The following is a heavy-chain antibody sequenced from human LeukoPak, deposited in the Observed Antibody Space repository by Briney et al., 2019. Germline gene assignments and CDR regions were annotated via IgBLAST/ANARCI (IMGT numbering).Heavy chain of an antibody. J-gene: IGHJ4*02. V-gene: IGHV3-48*02. D-gene: IGHD3-10*01. CDR1: GFTFSSYS. CDR3: AKSRVRNDIIFDS. CDR2: ISSGSSII. Sequence: PGGSRRLSCAASGFTFSSYSMNWGRQAPGKGLEWVSFISSGSSIIHYADSVKGRFTISRDDAKDSLYLQMSSLRDEDTAVYYCAKSRVRNDIIFDSWGQGNLVTVSS.